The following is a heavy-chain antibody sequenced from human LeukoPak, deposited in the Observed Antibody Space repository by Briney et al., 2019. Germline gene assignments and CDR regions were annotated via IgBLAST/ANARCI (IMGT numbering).Heavy chain of an antibody. CDR3: ARARACSGGSCLFDP. Sequence: GGSLRLSCAASGFTFSRYSMNWVRQAPGKGLEWVSSISISSNYICYADSVKGRFTMSRDNAKNSLYLQMNSLRAEDTAVYYCARARACSGGSCLFDPWGQGTLVTVSS. J-gene: IGHJ5*02. V-gene: IGHV3-21*01. CDR1: GFTFSRYS. CDR2: ISISSNYI. D-gene: IGHD2-15*01.